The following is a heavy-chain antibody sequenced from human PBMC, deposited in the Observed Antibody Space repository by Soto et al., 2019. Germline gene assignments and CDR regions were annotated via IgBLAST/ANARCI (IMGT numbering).Heavy chain of an antibody. CDR1: GFTLSGVD. J-gene: IGHJ4*02. Sequence: QVQLVESGGGVVQPGTSLRLSCSASGFTLSGVDVHWVRQAPGKGLEWVAVMSYDGRNGYYADSVKGRFTVSRDSSKSTLYLQMNSLRTEDAAVYYCAKGGWYTSSSRSDCWGQGTLVTVSS. D-gene: IGHD6-6*01. CDR2: MSYDGRNG. CDR3: AKGGWYTSSSRSDC. V-gene: IGHV3-30*18.